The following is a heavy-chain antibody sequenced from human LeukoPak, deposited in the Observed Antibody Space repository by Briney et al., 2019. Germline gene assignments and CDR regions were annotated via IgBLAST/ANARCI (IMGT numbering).Heavy chain of an antibody. Sequence: GGSLRLSCAASGFTVSSNYMSWVRRAPGKGLEWVSVIYSGGSTYYADSVKGRFTISRDNSKNTLYLQMNSLRAEDTAVYYCARKGFMVRGVIKGLYYGMDVWGQGTTVTVSS. CDR3: ARKGFMVRGVIKGLYYGMDV. J-gene: IGHJ6*02. V-gene: IGHV3-66*01. CDR1: GFTVSSNY. CDR2: IYSGGST. D-gene: IGHD3-10*01.